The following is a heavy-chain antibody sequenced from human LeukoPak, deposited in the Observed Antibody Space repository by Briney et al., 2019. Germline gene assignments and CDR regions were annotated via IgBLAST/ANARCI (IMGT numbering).Heavy chain of an antibody. CDR1: GGSFSGYY. D-gene: IGHD3-9*01. CDR2: INHSGST. J-gene: IGHJ5*02. CDR3: ARLGDWLLSPHYNWFDP. V-gene: IGHV4-34*01. Sequence: SETLSLTCAVYGGSFSGYYWSWIRQPPGKGLEWIGEINHSGSTNYNPSLKSRVTISVDTSKNQFSLKLSSVTAADTAVYYCARLGDWLLSPHYNWFDPWGQGTLVTVSS.